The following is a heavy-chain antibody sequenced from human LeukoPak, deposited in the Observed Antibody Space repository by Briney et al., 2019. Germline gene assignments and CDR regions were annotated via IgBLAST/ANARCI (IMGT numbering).Heavy chain of an antibody. J-gene: IGHJ4*02. CDR2: ISSRTM. Sequence: GGSLRLSCPASGFTFSTYSMNWLRQAPGKGPVWLAYISSRTMFYADSVKGRFTISRDNTKNSLYLQMNGLSVEHTALYYCARTREQVLLLPHPFDHWGQGTLVTVSS. CDR1: GFTFSTYS. CDR3: ARTREQVLLLPHPFDH. D-gene: IGHD1/OR15-1a*01. V-gene: IGHV3-48*04.